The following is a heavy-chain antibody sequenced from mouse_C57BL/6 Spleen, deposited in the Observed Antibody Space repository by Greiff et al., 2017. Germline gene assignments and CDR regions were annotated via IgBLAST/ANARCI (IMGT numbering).Heavy chain of an antibody. Sequence: QVQLKESGPGLVQPSQSLSITCTVSGFSLTSYGVHWVRQSPGKGLEWLGVIWSSGSTDYNAAFISRLSISKDNSKSQVFFKMNSLQADDTAIYYCARELGLAMDYWGQGTSVTVSS. CDR3: ARELGLAMDY. V-gene: IGHV2-2*01. CDR1: GFSLTSYG. J-gene: IGHJ4*01. D-gene: IGHD4-1*01. CDR2: IWSSGST.